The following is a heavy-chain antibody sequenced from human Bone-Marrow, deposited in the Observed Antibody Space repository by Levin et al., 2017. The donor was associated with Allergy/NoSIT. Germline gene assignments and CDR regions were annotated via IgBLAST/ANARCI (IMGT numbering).Heavy chain of an antibody. D-gene: IGHD3/OR15-3a*01. CDR3: ARRAQYDVFGYHVIDF. CDR1: GGSITGITHY. CDR2: VYFSGAT. J-gene: IGHJ4*02. V-gene: IGHV4-39*01. Sequence: ESLKISCTVSGGSITGITHYWDWIRQPPGKGLEWIGSVYFSGATYYNPSLKSRLTMSVDTSKTQFSLKVSPVTAADTAVYYCARRAQYDVFGYHVIDFWGQGTLVTVS.